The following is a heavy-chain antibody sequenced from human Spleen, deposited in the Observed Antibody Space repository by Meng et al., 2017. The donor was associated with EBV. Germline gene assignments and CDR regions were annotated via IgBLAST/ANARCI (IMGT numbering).Heavy chain of an antibody. CDR3: ARATRNQLLSDS. CDR1: GYTFTTYD. V-gene: IGHV1-8*02. D-gene: IGHD2-2*01. CDR2: MNPESSNT. Sequence: QVQQVQSGAEGKKPGASVKVSCKASGYTFTTYDINGVRQAAGQGLEWMGWMNPESSNTGYAQKFQGRVTMTRDTSTSTAYMELSSLISEDTAVYYCARATRNQLLSDSWGQGTLVTVSS. J-gene: IGHJ4*02.